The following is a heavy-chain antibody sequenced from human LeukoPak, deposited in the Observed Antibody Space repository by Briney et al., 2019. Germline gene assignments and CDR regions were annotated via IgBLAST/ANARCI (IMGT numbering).Heavy chain of an antibody. CDR2: IYYSGST. J-gene: IGHJ4*02. Sequence: SETLSLACTVSGGSISSSSYYWGWIRQPPGKGLEWIGSIYYSGSTYYNPSLKSRVTISVDTSKNQFSLKLSSVTAADTAVYYCARDYGPTTGMDWGQGTLVTVSS. CDR3: ARDYGPTTGMD. CDR1: GGSISSSSYY. D-gene: IGHD1-1*01. V-gene: IGHV4-39*07.